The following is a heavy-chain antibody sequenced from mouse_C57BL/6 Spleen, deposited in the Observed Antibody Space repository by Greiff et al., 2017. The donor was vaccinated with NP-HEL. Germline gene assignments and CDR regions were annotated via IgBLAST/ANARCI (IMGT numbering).Heavy chain of an antibody. CDR2: ISYSGST. D-gene: IGHD2-2*01. CDR1: GYSITSGYD. Sequence: EVQLQESGPGMVKPSQSLSLTCTVTGYSITSGYDWHWIRHFPGNKLEWMGYISYSGSTNYNPSLKSRISITHDTSKNHFFLKLNSVTTEDTATYYCARGEYGYDAWFAYWGQGTLVTVSA. CDR3: ARGEYGYDAWFAY. V-gene: IGHV3-1*01. J-gene: IGHJ3*01.